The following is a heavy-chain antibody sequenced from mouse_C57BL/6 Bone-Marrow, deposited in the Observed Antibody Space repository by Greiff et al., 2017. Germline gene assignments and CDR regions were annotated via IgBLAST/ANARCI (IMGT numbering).Heavy chain of an antibody. CDR2: IDPENGDT. Sequence: VQLQQSGAELVRPGASVKLSCTASGFNIKDDYMHWVKQRPEQGLEWIGWIDPENGDTEYASKFQGTATITADTSSNTAYLQLSSLTSEDTAVYYCTTGEYYGNYDWYFDVWGTGTTVTVSS. CDR3: TTGEYYGNYDWYFDV. J-gene: IGHJ1*03. CDR1: GFNIKDDY. D-gene: IGHD2-1*01. V-gene: IGHV14-4*01.